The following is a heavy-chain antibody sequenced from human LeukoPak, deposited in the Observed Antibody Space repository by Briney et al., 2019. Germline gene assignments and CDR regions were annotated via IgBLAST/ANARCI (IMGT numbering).Heavy chain of an antibody. D-gene: IGHD3-3*01. CDR1: GGSISSGSYY. Sequence: PSETLSLTCTVSGGSISSGSYYWSWIRQPAGKGLEWIGRIYTSGSTNYNPSLKSRVTISVDTSKNQCSLKLSSVTAADTAVYYCARGTWRYYFDYWGQGTLVTVSS. J-gene: IGHJ4*02. CDR3: ARGTWRYYFDY. V-gene: IGHV4-61*02. CDR2: IYTSGST.